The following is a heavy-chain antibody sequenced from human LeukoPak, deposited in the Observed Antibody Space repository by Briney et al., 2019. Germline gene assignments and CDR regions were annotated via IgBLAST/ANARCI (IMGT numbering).Heavy chain of an antibody. Sequence: GESLKISCKGSGSSFTSYWVGWVRQLPGKGLEWMGIIYPGDSDTRYSPSFQGQVTISADKSISTAYLQWSSLKASDTAMYYCARRIYSSGWYYFDYWGQGTLVTVSS. D-gene: IGHD6-19*01. CDR1: GSSFTSYW. J-gene: IGHJ4*02. V-gene: IGHV5-51*01. CDR3: ARRIYSSGWYYFDY. CDR2: IYPGDSDT.